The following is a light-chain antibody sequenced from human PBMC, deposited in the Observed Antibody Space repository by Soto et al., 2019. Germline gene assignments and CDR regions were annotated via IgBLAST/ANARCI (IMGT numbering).Light chain of an antibody. J-gene: IGLJ1*01. V-gene: IGLV1-40*01. Sequence: QSVLTQPPSVSGAPGQRVTISCTGSSSNIGAGYDVHWYQQLPGTAPKLLIYGNTNRPSGVPDRFSGSKSGTSASLAITGLQAEDEADYYCQSHDTSLSGYVFGTGTQLTV. CDR1: SSNIGAGYD. CDR2: GNT. CDR3: QSHDTSLSGYV.